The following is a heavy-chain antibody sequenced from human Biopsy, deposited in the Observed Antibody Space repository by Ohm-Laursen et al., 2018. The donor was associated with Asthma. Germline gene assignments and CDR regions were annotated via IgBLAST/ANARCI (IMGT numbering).Heavy chain of an antibody. Sequence: SLRLSCAASGFTFSSYGMHWVRQAPGKGLEWVAVIWYDGSNKYYADSVKGRFTISRDNSKNTLCLQMNSLRSEDTAVYYCARKAGSCISRTCYSLDFWGQGTLVTVSS. V-gene: IGHV3-33*01. CDR2: IWYDGSNK. J-gene: IGHJ4*02. CDR3: ARKAGSCISRTCYSLDF. CDR1: GFTFSSYG. D-gene: IGHD2-2*01.